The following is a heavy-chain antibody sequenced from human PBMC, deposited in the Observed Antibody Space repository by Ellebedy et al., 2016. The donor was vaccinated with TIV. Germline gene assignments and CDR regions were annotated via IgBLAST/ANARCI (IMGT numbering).Heavy chain of an antibody. Sequence: LRLXXAVSGGSISSGGYSWSWIRQPPGKGLEWIGYIYHSGSTYYNPSLKSRVTISVDRSKNQFSLKLSSVTAADTAVYYCARGGITPYFDYWGQGTLVTVSS. V-gene: IGHV4-30-2*01. CDR1: GGSISSGGYS. CDR3: ARGGITPYFDY. J-gene: IGHJ4*02. CDR2: IYHSGST. D-gene: IGHD2-15*01.